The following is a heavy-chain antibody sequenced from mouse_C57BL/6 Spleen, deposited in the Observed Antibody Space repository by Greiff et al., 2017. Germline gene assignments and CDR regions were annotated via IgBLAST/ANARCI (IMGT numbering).Heavy chain of an antibody. CDR1: GYAFSSSW. J-gene: IGHJ1*03. V-gene: IGHV1-82*01. CDR2: IYPGGGGT. Sequence: QVQLQQSGPELVKPGASVKISCKASGYAFSSSWMNWVKQRPGKGLEWIGRIYPGGGGTNYNGKFKGKATLTADKSSSTAYMQLSSLTSEVSAVYFWAREIYYSGSSHWYFDVWGTGTTVTVSA. CDR3: AREIYYSGSSHWYFDV. D-gene: IGHD1-1*01.